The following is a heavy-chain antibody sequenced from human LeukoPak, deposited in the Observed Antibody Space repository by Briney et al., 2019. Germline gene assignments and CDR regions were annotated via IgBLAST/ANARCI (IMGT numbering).Heavy chain of an antibody. V-gene: IGHV4-39*01. D-gene: IGHD3-22*01. CDR3: SGNKRYYYDSSGYLIDY. CDR2: IYYSGST. Sequence: PSETLSLTCTVSGGSISSSSYYWGWIRQPPGKGLEWIGSIYYSGSTYYNPSLKSRVTISVDTSKNQFSLKLSSVTAADTAVYYCSGNKRYYYDSSGYLIDYWGQGTLVTVSS. CDR1: GGSISSSSYY. J-gene: IGHJ4*02.